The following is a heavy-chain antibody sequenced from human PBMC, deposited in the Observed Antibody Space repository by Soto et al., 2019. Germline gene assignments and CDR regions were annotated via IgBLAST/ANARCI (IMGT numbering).Heavy chain of an antibody. J-gene: IGHJ3*02. V-gene: IGHV1-69*04. CDR1: GGTFSSYT. CDR2: IIPILGIA. CDR3: AREYGGGDMGALDI. Sequence: ASVKVSCKASGGTFSSYTISWVRQAPGQGLEWMGRIIPILGIANNAQKFQGRVTITADKSTSTAYMELSSLRSEDTAVYYCAREYGGGDMGALDIWGKGTMVPVSS. D-gene: IGHD2-21*01.